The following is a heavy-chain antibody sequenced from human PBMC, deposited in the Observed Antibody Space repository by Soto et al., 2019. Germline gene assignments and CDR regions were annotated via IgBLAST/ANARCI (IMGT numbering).Heavy chain of an antibody. CDR3: ARAPTYYYGSGSYLAPFDY. CDR1: GGSVSSGSYY. V-gene: IGHV4-39*07. CDR2: INHSGST. D-gene: IGHD3-10*01. J-gene: IGHJ4*02. Sequence: SETLSLTCTVSGGSVSSGSYYWSWIRQPPGKGLEWIGEINHSGSTNYNPSLKSRVTISVDTSKNQFSLKLSSVTAADTAVYYCARAPTYYYGSGSYLAPFDYWGQGTLVTVSS.